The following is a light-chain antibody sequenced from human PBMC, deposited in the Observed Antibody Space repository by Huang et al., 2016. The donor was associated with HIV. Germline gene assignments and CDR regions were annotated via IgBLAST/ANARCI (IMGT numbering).Light chain of an antibody. CDR2: KAS. CDR3: QQYNTYLCT. CDR1: QSISSW. J-gene: IGKJ2*02. V-gene: IGKV1-5*03. Sequence: DIQMTQSPSTLSASVGDRVTITCRASQSISSWLAWYQQKPVKAPKLLISKASDLESGVPSRFSGSGSGTEFTLTISSLQPDDFATYYCQQYNTYLCTFGQGTKLEIK.